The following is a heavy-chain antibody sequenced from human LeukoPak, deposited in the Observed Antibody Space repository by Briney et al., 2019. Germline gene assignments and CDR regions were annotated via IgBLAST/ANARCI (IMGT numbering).Heavy chain of an antibody. CDR1: GGSFSGYY. V-gene: IGHV4-34*01. CDR3: ARGLRRARFDY. D-gene: IGHD4-17*01. Sequence: SETLSLTCAVYGGSFSGYYWSWIRQPPGKGLEWIGEINHSGSTNYNPSLKSRVTISVDTSKNQFSLKLSSVTAADTAVYYCARGLRRARFDYWGQGTLVTVSS. CDR2: INHSGST. J-gene: IGHJ4*02.